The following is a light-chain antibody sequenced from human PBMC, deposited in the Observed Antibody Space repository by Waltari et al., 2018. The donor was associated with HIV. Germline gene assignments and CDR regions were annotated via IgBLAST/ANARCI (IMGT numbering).Light chain of an antibody. J-gene: IGKJ4*01. CDR3: QQANIFPLT. V-gene: IGKV3-15*01. CDR2: GAS. CDR1: QSVSNN. Sequence: EIVMTQSPATLSVSPGDRVTLSCRASQSVSNNLAWYQQKPGQSPRLLMYGASTRATGIPVTFSGRGSGTEFTLTISSLQSEDFAIYYCQQANIFPLTFGGGTKVEIK.